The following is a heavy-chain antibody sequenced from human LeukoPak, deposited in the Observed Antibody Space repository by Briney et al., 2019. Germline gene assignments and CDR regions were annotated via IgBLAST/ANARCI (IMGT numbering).Heavy chain of an antibody. J-gene: IGHJ4*02. V-gene: IGHV4-61*02. CDR3: ARGTGALLWFGEFDY. Sequence: SQTLSLTCTVSGGSIGSGSYYWSWIRQPAGKELEWIGRIFSTGSTTYNPSLQSRVTISVDTSKSQFSLKLSSVIAADTAVYYCARGTGALLWFGEFDYWGQGTLVTVSS. CDR1: GGSIGSGSYY. CDR2: IFSTGST. D-gene: IGHD3-10*01.